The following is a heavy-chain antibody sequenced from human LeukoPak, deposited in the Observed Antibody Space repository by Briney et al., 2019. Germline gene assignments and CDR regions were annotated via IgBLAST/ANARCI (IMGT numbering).Heavy chain of an antibody. V-gene: IGHV4-4*02. CDR2: IYHSGSI. CDR1: GGSISSSNW. J-gene: IGHJ4*02. Sequence: PSETLSLTCAVSGGSISSSNWWSWVRQPPGKGLEWIGEIYHSGSINYNPSLKSRVTISVDKSKNQFSLKLSSVTAADTAVYYCARLVQDDILTGYSTYYFDYWGQGTLVTVSS. D-gene: IGHD3-9*01. CDR3: ARLVQDDILTGYSTYYFDY.